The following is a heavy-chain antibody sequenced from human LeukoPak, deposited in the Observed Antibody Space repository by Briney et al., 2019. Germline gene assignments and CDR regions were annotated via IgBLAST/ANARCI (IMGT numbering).Heavy chain of an antibody. CDR3: AREIWFGELYFDL. CDR2: IYYSGST. Sequence: KPSETLSLTCAVYGGSFSSYYWSWIRQPPGKGLEWIGYIYYSGSTNYNPSLKSRVTISVDTSKNQFSLKLSSVTAADTAVYYCAREIWFGELYFDLWGRGTLVTVSS. J-gene: IGHJ2*01. D-gene: IGHD3-10*01. V-gene: IGHV4-59*01. CDR1: GGSFSSYY.